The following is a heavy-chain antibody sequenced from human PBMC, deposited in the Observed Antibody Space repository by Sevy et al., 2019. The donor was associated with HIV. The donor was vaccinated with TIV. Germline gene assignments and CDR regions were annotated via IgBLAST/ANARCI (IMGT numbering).Heavy chain of an antibody. V-gene: IGHV4-39*01. D-gene: IGHD3-22*01. CDR2: MYYSGST. J-gene: IGHJ5*01. CDR1: GGSISSRNYY. Sequence: SETLSLTCTVSGGSISSRNYYWGWIRQPPGKGLEWIGSMYYSGSTYYSPSLKSRITLSVDTTKNQFYLKMDSVTAADTAVYHCARQGGYYYDSSGPSECFDSWGQGTLVTVSS. CDR3: ARQGGYYYDSSGPSECFDS.